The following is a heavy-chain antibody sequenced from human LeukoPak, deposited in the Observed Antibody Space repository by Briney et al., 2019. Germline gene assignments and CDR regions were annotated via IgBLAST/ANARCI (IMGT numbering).Heavy chain of an antibody. J-gene: IGHJ3*02. Sequence: PSETLCLTCTASGGSISSYYWSWIRQPPGKGLEWIGYIYYSGSTNYNPSLKSRVTISVDTSKNQFSLKLSSVTAADTAVYYCARDNYYYDSSGYYSDAFDIWGQGTMVTVSS. CDR3: ARDNYYYDSSGYYSDAFDI. CDR1: GGSISSYY. D-gene: IGHD3-22*01. CDR2: IYYSGST. V-gene: IGHV4-59*01.